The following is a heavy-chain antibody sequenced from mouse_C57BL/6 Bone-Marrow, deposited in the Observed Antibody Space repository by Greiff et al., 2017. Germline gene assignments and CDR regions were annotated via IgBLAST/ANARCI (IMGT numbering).Heavy chain of an antibody. CDR1: GYTFTSYT. CDR2: INPSSGYT. D-gene: IGHD1-1*01. CDR3: ARSGLPYYYGSAMDY. J-gene: IGHJ4*01. Sequence: QVQLQQSGAELARPGASVKMSCKASGYTFTSYTMHWVKQRPGQGLEWIGYINPSSGYTKYNQKFKDKATLTADKSSSTAYIQLSSLTSEDTAVYYCARSGLPYYYGSAMDYWGQGTSVTVSS. V-gene: IGHV1-4*01.